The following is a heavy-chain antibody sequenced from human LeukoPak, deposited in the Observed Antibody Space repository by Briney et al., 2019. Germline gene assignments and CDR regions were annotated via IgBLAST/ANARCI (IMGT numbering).Heavy chain of an antibody. CDR2: ISYDGSSK. J-gene: IGHJ4*02. V-gene: IGHV3-30*18. Sequence: GGSLRLSCAASGFTFSSYGMHWVRQAPGKGLEWVAVISYDGSSKYYADSVKGRFTISRDNSKNTLYLQMNSLRAEDTAVYYCAKDGYSSSWSLVYWGQGTLVTVSS. D-gene: IGHD6-13*01. CDR3: AKDGYSSSWSLVY. CDR1: GFTFSSYG.